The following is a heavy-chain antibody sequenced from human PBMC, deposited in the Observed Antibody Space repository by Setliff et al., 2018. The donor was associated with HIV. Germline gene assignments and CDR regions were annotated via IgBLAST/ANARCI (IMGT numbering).Heavy chain of an antibody. V-gene: IGHV3-30*02. CDR3: AKGISMVRGFIDY. CDR1: GFTFSSYV. D-gene: IGHD3-10*01. J-gene: IGHJ4*02. Sequence: GGSLRLSCAASGFTFSSYVMHWVRQAPGKGLEWVAVIWYDGSNKYYADSVKGRFTIYRDNSKNTLFLQMNSLRAEDTAVYYCAKGISMVRGFIDYWGRGTLVTVSS. CDR2: IWYDGSNK.